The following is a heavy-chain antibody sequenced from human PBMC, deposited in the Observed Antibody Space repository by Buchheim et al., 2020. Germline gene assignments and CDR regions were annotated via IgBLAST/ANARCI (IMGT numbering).Heavy chain of an antibody. CDR1: GFTFSSYW. J-gene: IGHJ6*03. CDR2: IKQDGCEK. D-gene: IGHD3-22*01. Sequence: EVQLVESGGGLVQPGGSLRLSCAASGFTFSSYWMSWVRQAPGKGLEWVANIKQDGCEKYYVDSVKGRFTISRDNAKNSLYLQMNSLRAEDTAVYYCARTDYDSSGNYYYYMDVWGKGTT. V-gene: IGHV3-7*01. CDR3: ARTDYDSSGNYYYYMDV.